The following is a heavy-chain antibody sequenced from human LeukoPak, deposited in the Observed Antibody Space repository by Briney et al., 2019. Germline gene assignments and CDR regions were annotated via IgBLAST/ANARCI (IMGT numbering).Heavy chain of an antibody. CDR2: IIPIFGTA. D-gene: IGHD4-11*01. CDR1: GGTFSSYA. Sequence: ASVKVSCKASGGTFSSYAISWVRQAPGQGLEWMGGIIPIFGTANYAQKFQVRVTITTDESTRTAYMELRSLRTDDTAVYYCAGGDYSCPSYYYYYYMDVWGKGTTVTVSS. CDR3: AGGDYSCPSYYYYYYMDV. J-gene: IGHJ6*03. V-gene: IGHV1-69*05.